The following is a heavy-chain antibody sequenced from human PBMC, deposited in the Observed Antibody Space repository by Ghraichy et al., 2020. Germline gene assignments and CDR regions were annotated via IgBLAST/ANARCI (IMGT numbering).Heavy chain of an antibody. CDR2: INHSGST. CDR3: ARDTTSTVWKYALDV. J-gene: IGHJ6*02. Sequence: SETLSLTCAVYGGSFSGYYWSWIRQPPGKGLEWIGEINHSGSTNYNPSLKSRVTISADTSKNQFSLKLSSVTAADTAVYYCARDTTSTVWKYALDVWGQGTAVTVSS. V-gene: IGHV4-34*01. CDR1: GGSFSGYY. D-gene: IGHD5-18*01.